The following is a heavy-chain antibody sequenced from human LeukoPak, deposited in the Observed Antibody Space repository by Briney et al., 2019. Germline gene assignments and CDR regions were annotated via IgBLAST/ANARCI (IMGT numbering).Heavy chain of an antibody. Sequence: GGSLRLSCAASGFTFSSYEMNWVRQAPGKGLEWVSSISSSSSYIYYADSVKGRFTISRDNAKNSLYLQMNSLRDEDTAVYYCARDPESGYDIYMDVWGKGTTVTVSS. CDR3: ARDPESGYDIYMDV. CDR2: ISSSSSYI. CDR1: GFTFSSYE. J-gene: IGHJ6*03. D-gene: IGHD5-12*01. V-gene: IGHV3-21*01.